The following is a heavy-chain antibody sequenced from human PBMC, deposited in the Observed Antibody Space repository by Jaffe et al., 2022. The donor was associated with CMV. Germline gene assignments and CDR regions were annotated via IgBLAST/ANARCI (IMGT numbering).Heavy chain of an antibody. Sequence: QVQLVESGGGVVQPGRSLRLSCAASGFTFSSYGMHWVRQAPGKGLEWVAVIWYDGSNKYYADSVKGRFTISRDNSKNTLYLQMNSLRAEDTAVYYCARDQRGYCSGGSCYLFDYWGQGTLVTVSS. V-gene: IGHV3-33*08. J-gene: IGHJ4*02. CDR1: GFTFSSYG. CDR2: IWYDGSNK. CDR3: ARDQRGYCSGGSCYLFDY. D-gene: IGHD2-15*01.